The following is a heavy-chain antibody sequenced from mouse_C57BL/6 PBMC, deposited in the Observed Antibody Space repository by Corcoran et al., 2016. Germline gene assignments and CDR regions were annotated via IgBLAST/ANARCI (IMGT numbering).Heavy chain of an antibody. CDR1: GYTFTTYG. J-gene: IGHJ3*01. CDR2: INTYSGVP. D-gene: IGHD1-1*01. V-gene: IGHV9-3*01. CDR3: ARWGDYDWFAY. Sequence: QIQLVQSGPELKKPGETVKISCKASGYTFTTYGMSWVKQAPGKGLKWMGWINTYSGVPTYADDFKGRFAFSLETSASTAYLQFNNHKNDDTATYFCARWGDYDWFAYWGQGTLVTVSA.